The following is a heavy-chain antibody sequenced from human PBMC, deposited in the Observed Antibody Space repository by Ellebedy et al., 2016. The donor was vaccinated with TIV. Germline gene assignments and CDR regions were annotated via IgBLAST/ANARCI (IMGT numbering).Heavy chain of an antibody. CDR1: GFTFEDFA. CDR3: ARSRGFSYGNDAFDL. D-gene: IGHD3-10*01. V-gene: IGHV3-9*03. CDR2: INWSGATF. Sequence: PGGSLRLSCVVSGFTFEDFAFHWVRQAPGKGLEWVSGINWSGATFGHPDSVKGRSTISRDNAKNTLYLQMDSLRVDDMALYFCARSRGFSYGNDAFDLWGQGTVVIVSS. J-gene: IGHJ3*01.